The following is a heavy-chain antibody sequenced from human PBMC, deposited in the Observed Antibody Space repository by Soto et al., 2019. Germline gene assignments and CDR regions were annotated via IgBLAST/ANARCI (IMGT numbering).Heavy chain of an antibody. D-gene: IGHD4-17*01. CDR2: ISSSSSYI. CDR1: GFTFSSYS. CDR3: AILYGDYEFGMDV. J-gene: IGHJ6*02. Sequence: TGGSLRLSCAASGFTFSSYSMNWVRQAPGKGLEWVSSISSSSSYIYYADSVKGRFTISRDNAKNSLYLQMNSLRAEDTAVYYCAILYGDYEFGMDVWGQGTTVTVSS. V-gene: IGHV3-21*01.